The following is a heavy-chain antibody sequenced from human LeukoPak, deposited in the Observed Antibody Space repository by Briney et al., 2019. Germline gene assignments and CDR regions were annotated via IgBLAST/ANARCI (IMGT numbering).Heavy chain of an antibody. V-gene: IGHV3-23*01. CDR2: ISGSGGST. J-gene: IGHJ4*02. Sequence: GGSLRLSCAVSGITLSNYGMSWVRQVPGKGLEWVAGISGSGGSTNYAASVKGRFTISRDNRKNTLYLQMNSLTAEDTAVSFCAKRGAVIRVILVGFHKEAYYFDSWGQGVLVTVSS. CDR1: GITLSNYG. CDR3: AKRGAVIRVILVGFHKEAYYFDS. D-gene: IGHD2-21*01.